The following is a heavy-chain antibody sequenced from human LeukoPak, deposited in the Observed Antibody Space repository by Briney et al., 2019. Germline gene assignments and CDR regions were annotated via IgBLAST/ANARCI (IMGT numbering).Heavy chain of an antibody. V-gene: IGHV3-21*01. D-gene: IGHD3-10*01. Sequence: GGSLRLSCAASGFTFSGYAMNWVRQAPGKGLEWVSSISSSSSYIYYADSVKGRFTISRDNAKNSLYLQMNSLRAEDTAVYYCARVRPMVRGVMGEDFDYWGQGTLVTVSS. CDR3: ARVRPMVRGVMGEDFDY. CDR1: GFTFSGYA. CDR2: ISSSSSYI. J-gene: IGHJ4*02.